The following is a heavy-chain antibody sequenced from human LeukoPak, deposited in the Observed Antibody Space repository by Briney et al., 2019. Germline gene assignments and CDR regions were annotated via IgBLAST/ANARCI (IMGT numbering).Heavy chain of an antibody. V-gene: IGHV4-38-2*02. Sequence: SETLSLTCSVSGFSVSSGNYWGWIRQPPGKGLEWIGSIYHSGSTYYNPSLKSRVTISVDTSKNQFSLKLSSVTAADTAVYYCARDLRFDWYVQPDYWGQGTLVTVSS. D-gene: IGHD3-9*01. CDR2: IYHSGST. CDR1: GFSVSSGNY. CDR3: ARDLRFDWYVQPDY. J-gene: IGHJ4*02.